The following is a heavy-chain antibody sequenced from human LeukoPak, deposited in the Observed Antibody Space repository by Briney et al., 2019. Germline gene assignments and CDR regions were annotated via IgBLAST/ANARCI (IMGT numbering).Heavy chain of an antibody. J-gene: IGHJ2*01. CDR3: ARSGYSYGPYWYFDL. CDR1: GGSLSTSSYY. D-gene: IGHD5-18*01. Sequence: SETLSLTCTVSGGSLSTSSYYWGWIRQPPGKGLEWIASIYYGGSTYYNSSLKSRVTISVDTSKDQFSLKVYSVTAADTAVYYCARSGYSYGPYWYFDLWGRGTLVTVSS. V-gene: IGHV4-39*01. CDR2: IYYGGST.